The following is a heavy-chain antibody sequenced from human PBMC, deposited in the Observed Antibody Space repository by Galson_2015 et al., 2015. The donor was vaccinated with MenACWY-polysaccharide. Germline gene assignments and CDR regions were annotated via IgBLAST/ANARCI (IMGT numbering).Heavy chain of an antibody. V-gene: IGHV2-5*02. CDR1: GFSLSRTGVS. CDR2: IYWDDDK. J-gene: IGHJ4*02. CDR3: AHPIFTGWLTEDY. Sequence: PALVKPTQTLTLTCNFSGFSLSRTGVSVGWIRQPPGKALEWLALIYWDDDKRYSPSLRRRLTITMDTSKNQVVLTMTDMDPIDTGTYFCAHPIFTGWLTEDYWGQEIPVTVSS. D-gene: IGHD3-9*01.